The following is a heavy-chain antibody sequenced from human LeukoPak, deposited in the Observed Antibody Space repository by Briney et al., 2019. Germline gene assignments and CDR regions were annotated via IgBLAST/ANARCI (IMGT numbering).Heavy chain of an antibody. D-gene: IGHD6-19*01. CDR1: GYTFTSYG. Sequence: ASVKVSCKASGYTFTSYGISWVRQAPGQGLEWMGWISAYNGNTNYAQKFQGRVTMTTDTSTSTAYMELRSLRSDDTAVYYCARDRIGYSGWYELPAVNDAFDIWGQGTMVTVSS. CDR3: ARDRIGYSGWYELPAVNDAFDI. CDR2: ISAYNGNT. V-gene: IGHV1-18*01. J-gene: IGHJ3*02.